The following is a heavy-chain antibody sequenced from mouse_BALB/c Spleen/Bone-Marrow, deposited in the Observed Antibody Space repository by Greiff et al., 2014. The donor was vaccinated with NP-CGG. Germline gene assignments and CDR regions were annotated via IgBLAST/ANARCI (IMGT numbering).Heavy chain of an antibody. V-gene: IGHV1S41*01. CDR1: GYTFTNYW. CDR2: IAPGSGST. J-gene: IGHJ1*01. CDR3: ARERYGYDGWYFDV. D-gene: IGHD2-2*01. Sequence: DLVKPGASVKLSCKTSGYTFTNYWINWINQRPGQGLEWLGRIAPGSGSTYYNEMFKVKAPLTVDTSSSTAYIQLSSLSSEDSAVYFCARERYGYDGWYFDVWGAGTTVTVSS.